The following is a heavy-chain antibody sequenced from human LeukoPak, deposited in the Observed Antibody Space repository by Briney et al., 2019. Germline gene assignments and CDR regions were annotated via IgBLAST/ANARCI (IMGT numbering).Heavy chain of an antibody. CDR1: GFTFSNAW. V-gene: IGHV3-15*01. Sequence: GGSLRLSCAASGFTFSNAWMSWVRQAPGKGLEWVGRIKSKTDGGTTDYAAPVKGRFTISRDDSKNTLYLRMNSLKTEDTAVYYCTTAQPPDYYFDYWGQGTLVTVSS. CDR2: IKSKTDGGTT. J-gene: IGHJ4*02. D-gene: IGHD2-2*01. CDR3: TTAQPPDYYFDY.